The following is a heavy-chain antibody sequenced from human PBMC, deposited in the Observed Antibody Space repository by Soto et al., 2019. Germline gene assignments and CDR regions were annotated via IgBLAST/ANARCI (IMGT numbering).Heavy chain of an antibody. CDR3: ASPYYYDSSGYIYYGMDV. V-gene: IGHV5-10-1*01. J-gene: IGHJ6*02. CDR1: GYSFTSYW. D-gene: IGHD3-22*01. Sequence: GESLKISCKGSGYSFTSYWISWVRQMPGKGLEWMGRIDPSDSYTNYSPSFQGHVTISADKSISTAYLQWSSLKASDTAMYYCASPYYYDSSGYIYYGMDVWGQGTTVTVSS. CDR2: IDPSDSYT.